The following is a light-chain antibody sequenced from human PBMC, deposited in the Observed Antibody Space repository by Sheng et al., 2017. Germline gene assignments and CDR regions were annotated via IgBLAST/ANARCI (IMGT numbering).Light chain of an antibody. CDR1: QDISNY. CDR2: DAS. CDR3: QQYDTLPFT. J-gene: IGKJ3*01. Sequence: DIQMTQSPSSLSASVGDRVTITCQASQDISNYLNWYQQKPGKAPKFLIYDASNLETGVPSRFSGSGSGTDFTLTISSLQPEDIATYYCQQYDTLPFTFGPRDRKWISN. V-gene: IGKV1-33*01.